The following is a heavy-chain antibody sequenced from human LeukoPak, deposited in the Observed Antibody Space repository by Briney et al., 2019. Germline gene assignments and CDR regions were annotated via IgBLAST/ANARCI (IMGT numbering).Heavy chain of an antibody. Sequence: ASVKVSCKASGYTFTSYGISWVRQAPGQGLECMGWISAYNGDTNFAQKLQGRVTMTTDTSTSTAYMELRSLRSDDTAVYYCARVRNQTGSMDYWGQGTLVTVSS. J-gene: IGHJ4*02. CDR2: ISAYNGDT. CDR1: GYTFTSYG. D-gene: IGHD3-9*01. V-gene: IGHV1-18*01. CDR3: ARVRNQTGSMDY.